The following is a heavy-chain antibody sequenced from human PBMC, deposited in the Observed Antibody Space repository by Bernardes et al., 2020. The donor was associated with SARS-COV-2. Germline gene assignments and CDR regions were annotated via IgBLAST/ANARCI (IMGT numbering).Heavy chain of an antibody. V-gene: IGHV1-18*04. D-gene: IGHD3-9*01. Sequence: ASVKVSCKASGYSFNKYVLSWVRQAPGQGLEWVGWINVFNGNTNYAQKFQGRVTLTTYTYTNTAYMDLRNLRSGDTAVYYCARDRAFYFDWPDYFYGMDVWGQGNTITVSS. J-gene: IGHJ6*02. CDR1: GYSFNKYV. CDR3: ARDRAFYFDWPDYFYGMDV. CDR2: INVFNGNT.